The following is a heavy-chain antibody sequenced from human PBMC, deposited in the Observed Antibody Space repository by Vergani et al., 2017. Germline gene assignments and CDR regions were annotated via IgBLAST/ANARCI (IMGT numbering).Heavy chain of an antibody. CDR1: GFTFGDYA. Sequence: EVQLVESGGGLVQPGRSLRLSCTASGFTFGDYAMSWFRQAPGKGLEWVGFIRSKAYGGTTEYAASVKGRFTISRDESKSIAYLQMNSLKTEDTAVYYCTRVASSGWTNYYYMDVWGKGTTVTVSS. D-gene: IGHD6-19*01. V-gene: IGHV3-49*03. CDR2: IRSKAYGGTT. CDR3: TRVASSGWTNYYYMDV. J-gene: IGHJ6*03.